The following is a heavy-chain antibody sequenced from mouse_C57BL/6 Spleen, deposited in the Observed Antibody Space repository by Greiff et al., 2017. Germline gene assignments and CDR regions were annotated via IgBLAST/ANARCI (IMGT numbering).Heavy chain of an antibody. V-gene: IGHV1-82*01. CDR2: IYPGDGDT. D-gene: IGHD2-1*01. Sequence: VQLQQSGPELVKPGASVKISCKASGYAFSSSWMNWVKQRPGKGLEWIGRIYPGDGDTNYNGKFKGKATLTAAQSSSTTYKQLSSLSSEDSAVYFCSKGGNGLDYWGQGTTLTVSS. CDR3: SKGGNGLDY. CDR1: GYAFSSSW. J-gene: IGHJ2*01.